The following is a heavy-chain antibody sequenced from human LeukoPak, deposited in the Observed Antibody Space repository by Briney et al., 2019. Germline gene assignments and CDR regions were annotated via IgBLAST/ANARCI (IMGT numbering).Heavy chain of an antibody. D-gene: IGHD2-2*01. Sequence: SVTVSCTTSGGTFNTSGVTWVRQAPGQGLEWMGGFIPLFGTAHYAQRFQGRISITAAEPKTIVYMELRSLTSEDTAVYYCAEDCSTATCELLDVWGQGTTVIVSS. J-gene: IGHJ6*02. CDR1: GGTFNTSG. CDR3: AEDCSTATCELLDV. CDR2: FIPLFGTA. V-gene: IGHV1-69*13.